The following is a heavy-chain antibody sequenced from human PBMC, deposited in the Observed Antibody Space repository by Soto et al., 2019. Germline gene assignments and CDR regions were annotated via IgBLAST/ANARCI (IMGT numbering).Heavy chain of an antibody. CDR3: AKGIAAAGTRLVDY. D-gene: IGHD6-13*01. V-gene: IGHV3-9*01. J-gene: IGHJ4*02. CDR2: ISWNSGSI. Sequence: PGGSLRLSCAASGFTFDDYAMHWVRQAPGKGLEWVSGISWNSGSIGYADSVKGRFTISRDNAKNSLYLQMNSLRAEDTALYYCAKGIAAAGTRLVDYWGQGTLVTVSS. CDR1: GFTFDDYA.